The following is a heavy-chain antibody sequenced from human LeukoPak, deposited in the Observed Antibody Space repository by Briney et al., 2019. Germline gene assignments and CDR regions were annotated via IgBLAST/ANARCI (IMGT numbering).Heavy chain of an antibody. Sequence: GGSLRLSCAASGFTFSSYAMSWVRQAPGKGLEWVSAISGSGGSTYYADSVKGRFTISRDNSKNTLYLQMNSLRAEDTAVYYCAKLGVVVIAISPDYYFDYWGQGTLVTVSS. CDR1: GFTFSSYA. V-gene: IGHV3-23*01. CDR3: AKLGVVVIAISPDYYFDY. CDR2: ISGSGGST. D-gene: IGHD2-21*01. J-gene: IGHJ4*02.